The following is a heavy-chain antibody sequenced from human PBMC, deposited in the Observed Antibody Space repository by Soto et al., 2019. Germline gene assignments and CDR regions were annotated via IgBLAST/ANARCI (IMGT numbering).Heavy chain of an antibody. CDR3: ARGSSPYADHHLGIY. D-gene: IGHD4-17*01. J-gene: IGHJ4*02. CDR1: GFSFSSYG. CDR2: ISYDGSDK. Sequence: GGSLRLSCAASGFSFSSYGIHWVRQGPGKGLEWVAVISYDGSDKYYADSVKGRFTISRDNSKNTLYLQMNSLRGEDSAVYYCARGSSPYADHHLGIYWGQGTLVIVSS. V-gene: IGHV3-30*03.